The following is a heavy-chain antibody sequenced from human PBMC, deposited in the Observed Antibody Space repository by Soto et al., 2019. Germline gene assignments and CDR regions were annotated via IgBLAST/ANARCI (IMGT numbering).Heavy chain of an antibody. V-gene: IGHV3-11*06. CDR3: ARDSRIVATPAMGSVGFDP. D-gene: IGHD5-18*01. Sequence: GGSLRLSCVASGFTFIDDYMSWIRQAPGKGLEWISYISGNGDNTNYVDSVKGRFTISRDNAKNSLYLQMNDLRADDTAVYYCARDSRIVATPAMGSVGFDPWGQGTLVSVSS. CDR2: ISGNGDNT. CDR1: GFTFIDDY. J-gene: IGHJ5*02.